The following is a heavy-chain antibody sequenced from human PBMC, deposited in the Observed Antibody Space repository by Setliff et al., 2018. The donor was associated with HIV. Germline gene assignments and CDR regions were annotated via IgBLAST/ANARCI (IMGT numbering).Heavy chain of an antibody. J-gene: IGHJ4*02. Sequence: GGSLRLSCTASGFSFSSYAMSWVRQAPGKGLEWVSGISGSGSSTYYADSVKGRSTISRDNSGDTLYLHMNNPRAEDTAVYYCAKASRGEYYDNSGFFVTYFDNWGQGKLVTVSS. V-gene: IGHV3-23*01. CDR2: ISGSGSST. CDR3: AKASRGEYYDNSGFFVTYFDN. D-gene: IGHD3-22*01. CDR1: GFSFSSYA.